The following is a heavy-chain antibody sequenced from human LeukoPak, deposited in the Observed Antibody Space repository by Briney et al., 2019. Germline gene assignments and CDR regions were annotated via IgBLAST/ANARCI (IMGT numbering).Heavy chain of an antibody. CDR3: ARDLYVYMDV. V-gene: IGHV1-24*01. CDR1: GYTLTELS. D-gene: IGHD3-16*01. J-gene: IGHJ6*03. Sequence: ASGKVSCKVSGYTLTELSMHWVRQAPGKGLEWMGGFDPEDGETIYAQKFQGRVTMTEDTSTDTAYMELSRLRSDDTAVYYCARDLYVYMDVWGKGTTVTVSS. CDR2: FDPEDGET.